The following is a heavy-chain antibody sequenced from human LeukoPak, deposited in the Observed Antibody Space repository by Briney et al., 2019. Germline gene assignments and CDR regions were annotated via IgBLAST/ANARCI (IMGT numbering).Heavy chain of an antibody. Sequence: SETLSPTCAVYGGSFSGYYWSWIRQPPGKGLEWIGEINHSGSTNYNPSLKSRVTISVDTSKNQFSLKLSSVTAADTAVYYCARAIFNYYGSGSRRNWFDPWGQGTLVTVSS. CDR1: GGSFSGYY. CDR2: INHSGST. V-gene: IGHV4-34*01. D-gene: IGHD3-10*01. CDR3: ARAIFNYYGSGSRRNWFDP. J-gene: IGHJ5*02.